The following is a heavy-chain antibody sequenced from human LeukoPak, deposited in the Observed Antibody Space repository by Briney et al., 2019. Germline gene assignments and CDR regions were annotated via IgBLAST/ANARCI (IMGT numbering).Heavy chain of an antibody. J-gene: IGHJ4*02. CDR3: AKGEPPLYYYDSSGYLYYFDY. CDR2: ISGSGGST. V-gene: IGHV3-23*01. D-gene: IGHD3-22*01. CDR1: GFTFDNYA. Sequence: GGSLRLSCSASGFTFDNYAMSWDRQAPGKWLEWVSAISGSGGSTYYADSVKGRFTISRDNSKNTLYLQMNSLRAEDTAVYYCAKGEPPLYYYDSSGYLYYFDYWGQGTLVTVSS.